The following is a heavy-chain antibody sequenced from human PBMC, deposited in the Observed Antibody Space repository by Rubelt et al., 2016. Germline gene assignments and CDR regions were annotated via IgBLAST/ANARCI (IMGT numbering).Heavy chain of an antibody. J-gene: IGHJ4*02. CDR2: INHSGST. CDR3: ARGFEASMVRGAPPYY. V-gene: IGHV4-34*01. Sequence: QVQLQQWGAGLLKPSETLSLTCAVYGGSFSGYYWSWIRQPPGKGLEWIGEINHSGSTNYNPSLKSRASISVDTSKNQFSLKLSSVTAADTAVYYCARGFEASMVRGAPPYYWGQGTLVTVSS. D-gene: IGHD3-10*01. CDR1: GGSFSGYY.